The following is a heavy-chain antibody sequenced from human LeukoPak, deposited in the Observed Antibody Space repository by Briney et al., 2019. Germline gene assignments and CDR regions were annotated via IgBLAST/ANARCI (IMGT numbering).Heavy chain of an antibody. CDR3: ARGRRTAGGYYSDY. V-gene: IGHV1-2*06. Sequence: ASVKVSCKASGYTFTGYYMHWVRQAPGQGLEWMGRINPNSGGTNYAQKFQGRVTMTRDTSISTAYMELSRLRSDDTAVYYCARGRRTAGGYYSDYWGQGTLVTVSS. CDR2: INPNSGGT. J-gene: IGHJ4*02. D-gene: IGHD5-18*01. CDR1: GYTFTGYY.